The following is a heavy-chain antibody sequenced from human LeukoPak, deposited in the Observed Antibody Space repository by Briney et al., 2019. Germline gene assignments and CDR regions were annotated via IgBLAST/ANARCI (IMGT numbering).Heavy chain of an antibody. Sequence: GGSLRLSCGVSGFTFSAYAMTWVRQAPGKGLEWVSLISGSGGGSYYADSVKGRFTIFRDNAKNTLYLQMNSLRAEDTAAYYCARAGTEDGYNIYFDHWGQGTLVTVSS. V-gene: IGHV3-23*01. CDR2: ISGSGGGS. CDR1: GFTFSAYA. D-gene: IGHD5-24*01. J-gene: IGHJ4*02. CDR3: ARAGTEDGYNIYFDH.